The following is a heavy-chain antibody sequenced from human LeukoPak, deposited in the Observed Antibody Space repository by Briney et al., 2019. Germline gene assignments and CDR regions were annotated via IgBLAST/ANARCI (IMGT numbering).Heavy chain of an antibody. D-gene: IGHD2-21*02. Sequence: GGSLRLSCAASGFTFSGSAMHWVRQASGKGLEWVGRIRSKANSYATAYAALVKGRFTISRDDSKNTAYLQMNSLKTEDTAVYYCTRPLITYCGGDCYAPDAFDIWGQGTMVTVSS. CDR3: TRPLITYCGGDCYAPDAFDI. CDR1: GFTFSGSA. CDR2: IRSKANSYAT. J-gene: IGHJ3*02. V-gene: IGHV3-73*01.